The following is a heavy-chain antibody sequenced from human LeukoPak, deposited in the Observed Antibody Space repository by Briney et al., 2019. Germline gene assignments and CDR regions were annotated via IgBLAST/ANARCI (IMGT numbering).Heavy chain of an antibody. Sequence: SETMSLTCAVSGGSISSGGYSWSWIRQPPGKGLEWIGYIYHSGSTYYNPSLKSRVTISVDRSKNQFSLKLSSVTAADTAVYYCARAPYYYYGMDVWGQGTTVTVSS. V-gene: IGHV4-30-2*01. CDR2: IYHSGST. CDR1: GGSISSGGYS. CDR3: ARAPYYYYGMDV. J-gene: IGHJ6*02.